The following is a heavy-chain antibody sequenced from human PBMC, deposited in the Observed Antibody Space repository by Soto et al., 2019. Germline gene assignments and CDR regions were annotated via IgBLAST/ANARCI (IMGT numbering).Heavy chain of an antibody. CDR1: GFTFRSYV. Sequence: ESGGGGVQPGTSLRLSCVGSGFTFRSYVIHWVRQAPGKGLEWVALTSYDGSDKYYDDSVKGRFTISRDNSRNTVDLQMDSLRLEDTALYYCARWGTTGGLDVWGQGTLVSVSS. J-gene: IGHJ1*01. V-gene: IGHV3-30*19. CDR2: TSYDGSDK. D-gene: IGHD3-16*01. CDR3: ARWGTTGGLDV.